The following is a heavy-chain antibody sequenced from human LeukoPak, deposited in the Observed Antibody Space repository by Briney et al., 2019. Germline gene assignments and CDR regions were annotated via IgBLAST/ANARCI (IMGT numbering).Heavy chain of an antibody. J-gene: IGHJ4*02. Sequence: PGGSLRLSCAASGFTFDNYAMTWVRQAPGKGLEWVSAIRLSDGYTYYADSVQGRFIISRDTSKNTVSLQMNSLTGDDTALYYCARVAGSYSIRPFDFWGQGTVVIVSP. D-gene: IGHD1-26*01. CDR3: ARVAGSYSIRPFDF. CDR2: IRLSDGYT. CDR1: GFTFDNYA. V-gene: IGHV3-23*01.